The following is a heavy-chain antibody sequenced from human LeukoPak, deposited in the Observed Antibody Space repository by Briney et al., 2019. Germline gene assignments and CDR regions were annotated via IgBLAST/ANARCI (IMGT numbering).Heavy chain of an antibody. Sequence: GGSLRLSCAASGFIVSSNYMSWVRQAPGKGLEWVSVISSGGNTYYADSVKGRFTISRDNSKNTVFLQMNSLRAEDTDVYYCAREVRGYYLDYWGQGTLVTVSS. CDR1: GFIVSSNY. CDR3: AREVRGYYLDY. CDR2: ISSGGNT. D-gene: IGHD3-22*01. V-gene: IGHV3-53*01. J-gene: IGHJ4*02.